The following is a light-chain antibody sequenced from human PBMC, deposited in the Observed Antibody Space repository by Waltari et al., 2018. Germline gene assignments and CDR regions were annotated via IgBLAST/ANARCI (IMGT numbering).Light chain of an antibody. J-gene: IGKJ1*01. CDR3: QKYGTLPAT. V-gene: IGKV3-20*01. CDR1: QSVSRF. CDR2: DAS. Sequence: EIVLTQSPGTLPLSPGERATLSCRASQSVSRFLAWYQQKPGQAPRLLIYDASTRVTGIPDRFSGSGSGTDFSLTISRLEPEDFAVYYCQKYGTLPATFGQGTKVEVK.